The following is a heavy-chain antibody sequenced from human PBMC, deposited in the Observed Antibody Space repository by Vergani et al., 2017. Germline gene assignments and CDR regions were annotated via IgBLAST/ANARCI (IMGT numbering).Heavy chain of an antibody. V-gene: IGHV4-34*01. CDR3: ARGSSGWYSGRTGWVDP. Sequence: QVQLQQWGAGLLKPSETLSLTCAVYGGSFSGYYWSWIRQPPGKGLEWIGEINHSGSTNYNPSLKSRVTISVDTSKNQFSLKLSSVTAAGTAVYYCARGSSGWYSGRTGWVDPWGQGTLVTVSS. J-gene: IGHJ5*02. D-gene: IGHD6-19*01. CDR1: GGSFSGYY. CDR2: INHSGST.